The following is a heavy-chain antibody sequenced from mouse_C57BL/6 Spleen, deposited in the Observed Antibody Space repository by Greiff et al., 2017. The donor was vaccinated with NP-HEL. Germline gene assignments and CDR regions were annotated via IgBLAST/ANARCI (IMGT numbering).Heavy chain of an antibody. Sequence: QVQLQQSGTELVKPGASVKLSCKASGYTFTSYWMHWVKQRPGQGLEWIGNINPSNGGTNYNEKFKSKATLTVDKSSSTAYMQLSSLTSEDSAVYYGARSGGYVLYYFDYWGQGTTLTVSS. CDR3: ARSGGYVLYYFDY. D-gene: IGHD3-1*01. CDR1: GYTFTSYW. CDR2: INPSNGGT. J-gene: IGHJ2*01. V-gene: IGHV1-53*01.